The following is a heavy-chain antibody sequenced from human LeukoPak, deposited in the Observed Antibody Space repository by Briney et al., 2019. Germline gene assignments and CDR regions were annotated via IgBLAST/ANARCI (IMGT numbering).Heavy chain of an antibody. Sequence: PGGSLRLSCAASGFTFSRYWMSWVRQAPGKGLEWVANIKQDGSEKYYVDSVKGRFTISRDNAKNSLYLQMNSLRAEDTAVYYCARDPGGPHTVKWDAFDIWGQGTMVTVSS. CDR1: GFTFSRYW. D-gene: IGHD2-2*02. J-gene: IGHJ3*02. CDR2: IKQDGSEK. CDR3: ARDPGGPHTVKWDAFDI. V-gene: IGHV3-7*01.